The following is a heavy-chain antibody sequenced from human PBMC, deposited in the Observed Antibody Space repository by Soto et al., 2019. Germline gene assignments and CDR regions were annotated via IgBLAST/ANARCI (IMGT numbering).Heavy chain of an antibody. CDR3: ARGRAYDSSGYYHGGWFDP. Sequence: ASVKASCKASGCTFSSYAISWVRQARGQGLEWMGGIIPIFGTANYAQKFQGRVTITADESTSTAYMELRSLRSEDTAVYYCARGRAYDSSGYYHGGWFDPWGQGTLVTVSP. J-gene: IGHJ5*02. CDR2: IIPIFGTA. D-gene: IGHD3-22*01. CDR1: GCTFSSYA. V-gene: IGHV1-69*13.